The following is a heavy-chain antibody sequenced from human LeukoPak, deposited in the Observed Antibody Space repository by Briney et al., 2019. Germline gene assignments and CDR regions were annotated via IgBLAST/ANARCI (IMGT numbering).Heavy chain of an antibody. CDR2: ISYDGSNK. CDR3: ARSPPRGYFDY. CDR1: GFSFSSYA. V-gene: IGHV3-30-3*01. Sequence: PGGSLRLSCAASGFSFSSYAMHWVRQAPGKGLEWVAVISYDGSNKYYADSVKGRFTISRDNSKNTLYLQMNSLRAEDTAVYYCARSPPRGYFDYWGQGTLVTVSS. J-gene: IGHJ4*02. D-gene: IGHD3-16*01.